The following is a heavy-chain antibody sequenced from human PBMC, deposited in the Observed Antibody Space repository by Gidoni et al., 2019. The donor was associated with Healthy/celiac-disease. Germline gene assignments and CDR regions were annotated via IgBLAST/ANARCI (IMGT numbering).Heavy chain of an antibody. J-gene: IGHJ6*03. CDR2: IYYSGST. CDR3: ARRTTVTWWYYMDV. Sequence: QVQLQEWGPGMVKPSETLSLTCTVSGGSISSSSYYWGWIRQPPGKGLEWIGSIYYSGSTYYNPSLKSRVTISVDTSKNQFSLKLSTVTAADTAVYYCARRTTVTWWYYMDVWGKGTTVTVSS. V-gene: IGHV4-39*01. D-gene: IGHD4-4*01. CDR1: GGSISSSSYY.